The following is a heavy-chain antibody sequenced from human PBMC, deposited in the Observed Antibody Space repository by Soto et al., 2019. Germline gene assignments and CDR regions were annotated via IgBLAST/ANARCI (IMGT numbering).Heavy chain of an antibody. V-gene: IGHV3-30-3*01. CDR1: GFTFSSYA. D-gene: IGHD3-9*01. J-gene: IGHJ6*02. CDR2: ISYDGSNK. CDR3: ARDGPQDVLRYFDWFPPPPHYYYYGMDV. Sequence: GGSLRLSCAASGFTFSSYAMHWVRQAPGKGLEWVAVISYDGSNKYYADSVKGRFTISRDNSKNTLYLQMNSLRAEDTAVYYCARDGPQDVLRYFDWFPPPPHYYYYGMDVWGQGTTVTVSS.